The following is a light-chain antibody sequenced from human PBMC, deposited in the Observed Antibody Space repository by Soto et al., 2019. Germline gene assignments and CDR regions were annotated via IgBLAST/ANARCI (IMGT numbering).Light chain of an antibody. Sequence: EIVLTQSPGTLSLYPGDRATLSCRTSQSISSSYLAWYHHTPGQAPRLLLFATSIRPTGIPDRIGGSGSGTNSTLSISRLEPEDFAVYYCQQYDTSPFTFGPGTKVDIK. J-gene: IGKJ3*01. CDR3: QQYDTSPFT. V-gene: IGKV3-20*01. CDR1: QSISSSY. CDR2: ATS.